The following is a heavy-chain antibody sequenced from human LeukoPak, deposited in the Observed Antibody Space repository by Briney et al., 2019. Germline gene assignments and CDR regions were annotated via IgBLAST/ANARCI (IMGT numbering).Heavy chain of an antibody. Sequence: GGSLSLSCAACGFTFSSYSMNWVRQAPGKGLEWVSSISSSSSYIYYADSVKGRFTISRDNAKNSLYLQMNSLRAEDTAVYYCARDSYYDSSGVAFDIWGQGTMVTVSS. CDR3: ARDSYYDSSGVAFDI. J-gene: IGHJ3*02. D-gene: IGHD3-22*01. CDR2: ISSSSSYI. CDR1: GFTFSSYS. V-gene: IGHV3-21*01.